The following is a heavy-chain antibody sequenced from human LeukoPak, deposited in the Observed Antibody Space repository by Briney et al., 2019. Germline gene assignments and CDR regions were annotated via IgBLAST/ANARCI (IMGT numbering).Heavy chain of an antibody. CDR3: ARYGGSGWVIDN. CDR2: IYYTGAT. V-gene: IGHV4-59*08. D-gene: IGHD6-19*01. CDR1: GGSTSSYY. J-gene: IGHJ4*02. Sequence: TSSETLSLTCTVSGGSTSSYYWTWIRQPPGKGLEWIGYIYYTGATSYNPSLKSRVTISVDTSKKQFSLKLTSVTAADTAVYYCARYGGSGWVIDNWGQGTLVTVSS.